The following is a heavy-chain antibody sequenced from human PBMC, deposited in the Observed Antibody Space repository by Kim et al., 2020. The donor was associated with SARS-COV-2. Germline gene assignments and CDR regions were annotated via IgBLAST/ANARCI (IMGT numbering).Heavy chain of an antibody. CDR1: GFTFSSYS. V-gene: IGHV3-48*02. J-gene: IGHJ3*02. Sequence: GGSRRLSFAASGFTFSSYSMNWARQAPGKGLEGGSYISSSSGTIYYADSGKGRFTNSRDNDKNSLYRQMNSLRDEDTAVYYCARDVLRYVERALDSWGQG. D-gene: IGHD3-9*01. CDR3: ARDVLRYVERALDS. CDR2: ISSSSGTI.